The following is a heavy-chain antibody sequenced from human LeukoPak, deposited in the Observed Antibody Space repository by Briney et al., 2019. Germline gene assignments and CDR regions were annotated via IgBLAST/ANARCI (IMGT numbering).Heavy chain of an antibody. CDR2: IYSDNT. CDR1: GFTISTNS. V-gene: IGHV3-53*01. D-gene: IGHD4/OR15-4a*01. J-gene: IGHJ4*02. Sequence: GGSLRLSCTVAGFTISTNSMSWVRQAPGKGLEWGSFIYSDNTHYSDSVKGRFTISRDNSKNTLYLQMNSLRAEDTAGYYCARRAGAYSPPYDYWGQGTLVTVSS. CDR3: ARRAGAYSPPYDY.